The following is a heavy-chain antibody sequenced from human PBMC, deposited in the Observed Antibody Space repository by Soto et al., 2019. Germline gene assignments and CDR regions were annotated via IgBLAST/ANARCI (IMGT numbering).Heavy chain of an antibody. CDR1: GGSISSYY. CDR3: ARQRGSSWYWFDP. CDR2: IYYSGST. V-gene: IGHV4-59*08. J-gene: IGHJ5*02. Sequence: SETLSLTCTVSGGSISSYYWSWIRQPPGKGLEWIGYIYYSGSTNYNPSLKSRVTISVDTSKNQFSLKRTSVTAADTAVYYCARQRGSSWYWFDPWGQGTLVTVSS. D-gene: IGHD6-13*01.